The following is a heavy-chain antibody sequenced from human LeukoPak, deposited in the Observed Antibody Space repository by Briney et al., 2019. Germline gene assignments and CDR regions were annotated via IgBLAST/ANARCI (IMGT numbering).Heavy chain of an antibody. CDR1: GYTFTGYY. J-gene: IGHJ4*02. D-gene: IGHD2-2*01. CDR2: INANTGGT. CDR3: ARKSAVRRTSEFDY. V-gene: IGHV1-2*02. Sequence: GASVKVSCKASGYTFTGYYMNWVRQAPGQGLQWMGWINANTGGTNYAQEFQGRVTMTSDTSMSTAYMEPTSLTSDDTAVYYCARKSAVRRTSEFDYWGQGTLVTVSS.